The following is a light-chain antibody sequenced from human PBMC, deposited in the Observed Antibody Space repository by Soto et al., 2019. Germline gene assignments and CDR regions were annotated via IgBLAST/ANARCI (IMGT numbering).Light chain of an antibody. J-gene: IGLJ1*01. Sequence: QSALTQPASVSGSPGQSITISCTGTSSDVGLYDYVSWYQQHPGKAPQLMIYAVSNRPSGVSNRFSDSKSGNTASLFISGLQAEDEVHYYCSSYTIDSSYVFVSGTKVTVL. V-gene: IGLV2-14*01. CDR1: SSDVGLYDY. CDR2: AVS. CDR3: SSYTIDSSYV.